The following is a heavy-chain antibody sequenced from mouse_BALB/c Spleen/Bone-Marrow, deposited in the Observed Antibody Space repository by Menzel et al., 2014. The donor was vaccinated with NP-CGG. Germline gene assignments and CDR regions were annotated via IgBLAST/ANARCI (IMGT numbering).Heavy chain of an antibody. J-gene: IGHJ1*01. D-gene: IGHD2-12*01. CDR1: GFTFTDYY. Sequence: EVMLVESGGGLVQPGGSLRLSCAPSGFTFTDYYMSWVRQPPGKALEWLGFISNKAKGYTTEYIPSVKGRFTISRDNSQSILYLQMNTLRAEDSATYYCARDRNNDTNWYFDVWGAGTTVTVSS. CDR2: ISNKAKGYTT. V-gene: IGHV7-3*02. CDR3: ARDRNNDTNWYFDV.